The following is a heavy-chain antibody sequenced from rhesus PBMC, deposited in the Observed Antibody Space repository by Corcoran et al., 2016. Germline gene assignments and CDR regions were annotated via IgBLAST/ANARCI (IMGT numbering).Heavy chain of an antibody. D-gene: IGHD5-24*01. CDR3: ARLGTHRFDV. CDR1: GGTISSGYYY. V-gene: IGHV4S12*01. Sequence: QVQLQESGPGIMKPSETLSLTCAVSGGTISSGYYYWSWIRQPPGKGLEWIGGIYSNRESTNYTPPRKSRVTISNDTPKTQFSLKLSSGTAMDTAVYYCARLGTHRFDVWGPGVLVSVSS. CDR2: IYSNREST. J-gene: IGHJ5-1*01.